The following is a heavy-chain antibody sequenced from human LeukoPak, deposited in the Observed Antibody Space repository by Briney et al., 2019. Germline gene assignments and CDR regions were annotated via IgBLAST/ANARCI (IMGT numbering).Heavy chain of an antibody. CDR1: GYSISSGYY. CDR3: ARSDYDFWSGSNWFDP. V-gene: IGHV4-38-2*02. Sequence: PSETLSLTCTVSGYSISSGYYWGWFRQPPGKGLEWIGSIYHSGSTYYNPSLKSRVTISVDTSKNQFSLKLSSVTAADTAVYYCARSDYDFWSGSNWFDPWGQGTLVTVSS. D-gene: IGHD3-3*01. CDR2: IYHSGST. J-gene: IGHJ5*02.